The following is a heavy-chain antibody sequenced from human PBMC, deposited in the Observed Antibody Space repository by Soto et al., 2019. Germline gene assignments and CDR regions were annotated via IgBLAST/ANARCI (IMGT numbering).Heavy chain of an antibody. J-gene: IGHJ3*02. CDR2: ISASGGST. D-gene: IGHD2-8*01. V-gene: IGHV3-23*01. CDR3: AKARTRSYADVLDI. Sequence: VQLLESGGGLVQPGGSLRLSCAASGFTFNNYAMNWVRQAPGKGLEWVSSISASGGSTYYADSVRGRFTISRDNSKNTLYLQTNSLRAEDTAVYYCAKARTRSYADVLDIWGQGTLVTVSS. CDR1: GFTFNNYA.